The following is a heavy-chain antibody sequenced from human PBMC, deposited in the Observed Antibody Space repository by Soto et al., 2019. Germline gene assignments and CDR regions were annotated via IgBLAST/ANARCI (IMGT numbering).Heavy chain of an antibody. Sequence: QLQLQESGPGLVKPSETLSLTCTVSGGSISSSSYHWGWIRQPPGEGLEWLGSIYYSGSTYYNPSPKSRLAISVDTYKNQVFLNLSSGTAADTAVYYFARVGYCSGGSCFYWYFDLWGRGTLVTVSS. CDR2: IYYSGST. V-gene: IGHV4-39*01. CDR3: ARVGYCSGGSCFYWYFDL. D-gene: IGHD2-15*01. J-gene: IGHJ2*01. CDR1: GGSISSSSYH.